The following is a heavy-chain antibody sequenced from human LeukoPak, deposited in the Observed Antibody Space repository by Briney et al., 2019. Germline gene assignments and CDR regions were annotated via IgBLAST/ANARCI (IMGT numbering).Heavy chain of an antibody. D-gene: IGHD2-15*01. Sequence: SSVKVSCKASGYTFTGYFMHWVRQAPGQGLEWMGWINPNSGGTNFAQKFQGRVTMTRDTSISTAYMELTGLRSDDTAVYYCARGDVVAATPMYFDLWGRGTLVTVSS. CDR1: GYTFTGYF. V-gene: IGHV1-2*02. CDR3: ARGDVVAATPMYFDL. CDR2: INPNSGGT. J-gene: IGHJ2*01.